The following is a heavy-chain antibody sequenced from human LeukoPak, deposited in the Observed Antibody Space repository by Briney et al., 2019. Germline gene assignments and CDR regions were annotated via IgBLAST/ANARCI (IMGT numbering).Heavy chain of an antibody. J-gene: IGHJ4*02. Sequence: GRSLGLSCAASGFTFSSYAMHWVRQAPGKGLEWVAVISYDGSNKYYADSVKGRSTISRDNSKNTLYLQMNSLRAEDTAVYYCAREDYYGSGSFDYWGQGTLVTVSS. V-gene: IGHV3-30-3*01. CDR2: ISYDGSNK. D-gene: IGHD3-10*01. CDR3: AREDYYGSGSFDY. CDR1: GFTFSSYA.